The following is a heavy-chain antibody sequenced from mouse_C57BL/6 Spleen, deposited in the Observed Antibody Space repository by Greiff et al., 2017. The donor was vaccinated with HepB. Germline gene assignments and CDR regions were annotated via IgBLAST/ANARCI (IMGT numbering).Heavy chain of an antibody. Sequence: QVQLQQSGPELVKPGASVKISCKASGYAFSSSWMNWVKQRPGKGLEWIGRIYPGDGDTNYNGKFKGKATLTADKSSSTAYMQLSSLTSEDSAVYFCAREAAQKGYFDYWGQGTTLTVSS. V-gene: IGHV1-82*01. J-gene: IGHJ2*01. CDR2: IYPGDGDT. CDR1: GYAFSSSW. CDR3: AREAAQKGYFDY. D-gene: IGHD3-2*02.